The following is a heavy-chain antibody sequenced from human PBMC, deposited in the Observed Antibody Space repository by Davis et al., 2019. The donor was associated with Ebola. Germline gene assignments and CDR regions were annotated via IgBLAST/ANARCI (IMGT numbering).Heavy chain of an antibody. D-gene: IGHD2-15*01. CDR3: ARVKDIVVVVAAFRDYGMDV. Sequence: GGSLRLSCAASGFTFSSYGMHWVRQAPGKGLEWVAVIWYDGSNKYYADSVKGRFTISRDNAKNSLYLQMNSLRAEDTAVYYCARVKDIVVVVAAFRDYGMDVWGQGTTVTVSS. J-gene: IGHJ6*02. CDR1: GFTFSSYG. CDR2: IWYDGSNK. V-gene: IGHV3-33*08.